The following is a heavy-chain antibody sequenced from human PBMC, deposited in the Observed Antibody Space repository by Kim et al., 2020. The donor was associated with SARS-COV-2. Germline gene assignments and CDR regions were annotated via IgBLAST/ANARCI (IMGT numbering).Heavy chain of an antibody. CDR1: GFSLSTSGMC. CDR2: IDWHDDK. CDR3: ERTRVEMARFVVYYYGMDV. V-gene: IGHV2-70*01. J-gene: IGHJ6*02. Sequence: SGPTLVNPTQTLTLTCTFSGFSLSTSGMCVSWIRQPPGKALEWLALIDWHDDKYYSTSLKTRLTISKDTSKNQVVITMTNMDPVDTATYYCERTRVEMARFVVYYYGMDVWGQGTTVTVSS. D-gene: IGHD2-21*01.